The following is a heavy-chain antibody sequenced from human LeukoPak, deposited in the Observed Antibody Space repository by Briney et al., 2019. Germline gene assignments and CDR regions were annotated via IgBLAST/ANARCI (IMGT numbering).Heavy chain of an antibody. CDR3: VRDDCGDTCYPGGY. CDR2: INAGNGGT. D-gene: IGHD2-21*01. Sequence: ASVKVSCKASGYTFSRYVVHWVRQAPGQRPEWMGWINAGNGGTKYSQNFQGRVTITWDRSANTAYMEQSSLTSEDTALCYCVRDDCGDTCYPGGYWGQGTLVAVSS. J-gene: IGHJ4*02. CDR1: GYTFSRYV. V-gene: IGHV1-3*01.